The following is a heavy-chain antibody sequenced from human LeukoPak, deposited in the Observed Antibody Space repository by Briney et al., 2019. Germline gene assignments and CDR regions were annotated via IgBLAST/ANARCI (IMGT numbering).Heavy chain of an antibody. D-gene: IGHD3-3*01. CDR2: ISHSGTT. CDR3: ARGGYYGSRSGYPRAEYYQY. J-gene: IGHJ1*01. Sequence: SETLSLTCVVSGASLSGYHFSWIRQAPGKGLEWIGEISHSGTTDYNPSLESRVTMSVDTSSNQVSLNLRFLTAADTAIYYCARGGYYGSRSGYPRAEYYQYWGPGPLVTVPS. CDR1: GASLSGYH. V-gene: IGHV4-34*01.